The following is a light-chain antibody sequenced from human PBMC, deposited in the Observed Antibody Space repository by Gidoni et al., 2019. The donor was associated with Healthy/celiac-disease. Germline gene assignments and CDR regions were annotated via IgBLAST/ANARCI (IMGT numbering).Light chain of an antibody. CDR1: QSVSSY. Sequence: DIVLTQSPATLSLSPGERATLSCRASQSVSSYLAWYQQKPGQAPRLLIYDASNRATGIPARFSGSGSGTDFTLTISSLEPEDFAVYFCQQRSNSFTFGPGTKVDFK. CDR3: QQRSNSFT. J-gene: IGKJ3*01. V-gene: IGKV3-11*01. CDR2: DAS.